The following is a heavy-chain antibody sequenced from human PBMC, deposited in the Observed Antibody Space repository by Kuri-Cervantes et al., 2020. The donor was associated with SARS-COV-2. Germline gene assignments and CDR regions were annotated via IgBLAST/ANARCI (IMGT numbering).Heavy chain of an antibody. Sequence: GGSLRLSCAASGFTFSSYAMSWVRQAPGKGLEWVSVIYSGGSSTYYADSVKGRFTISRDNSKNTLYLQMNSLRAEDTAVYYCARIPGYSSGWLAFDIWGQGTMVTVSS. CDR1: GFTFSSYA. CDR2: IYSGGSST. D-gene: IGHD6-19*01. V-gene: IGHV3-23*03. CDR3: ARIPGYSSGWLAFDI. J-gene: IGHJ3*02.